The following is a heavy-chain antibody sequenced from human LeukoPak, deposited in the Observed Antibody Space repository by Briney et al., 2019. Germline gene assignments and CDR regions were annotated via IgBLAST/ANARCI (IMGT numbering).Heavy chain of an antibody. V-gene: IGHV1-69*05. J-gene: IGHJ4*02. CDR1: GGTFSSYA. CDR3: ARDSDPYYYGSGSYYCSVAY. CDR2: IIPIFGTA. D-gene: IGHD3-10*01. Sequence: SVKVSCKASGGTFSSYAISWVRQAPGQGLEWMGRIIPIFGTANYAQKFQGRVTITTDESTSTASMELSSLRSEDTAVYYCARDSDPYYYGSGSYYCSVAYWGQGTLVTVSS.